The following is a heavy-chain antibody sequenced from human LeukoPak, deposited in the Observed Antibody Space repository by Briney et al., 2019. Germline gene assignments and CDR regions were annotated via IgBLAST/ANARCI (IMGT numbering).Heavy chain of an antibody. J-gene: IGHJ5*02. CDR2: ISSSSSTI. D-gene: IGHD6-6*01. Sequence: PGGSLRLSCAASGFTFSSYSMNWVRQAPGEGLEWVSYISSSSSTIYYADSVKGRFTISRDNAKNSLYLQMNSLRAEDTAVYYCARDSAARPYPYNWFDPWGQGTLVTVSS. CDR1: GFTFSSYS. CDR3: ARDSAARPYPYNWFDP. V-gene: IGHV3-48*04.